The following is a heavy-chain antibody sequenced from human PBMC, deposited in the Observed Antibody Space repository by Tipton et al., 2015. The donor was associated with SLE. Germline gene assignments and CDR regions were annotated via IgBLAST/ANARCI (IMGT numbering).Heavy chain of an antibody. Sequence: LRLSCTVSGGSISSSSYYWGWIRQPPGKGLEWIGYIYYSGSTYYNPSLKSRVTISVDTSKKQFSLKLSSVTAADTAVYYCARVVKGSSWYWFDPWGQGTLVTVSS. CDR1: GGSISSSSYY. CDR3: ARVVKGSSWYWFDP. CDR2: IYYSGST. V-gene: IGHV4-61*05. J-gene: IGHJ5*02. D-gene: IGHD6-13*01.